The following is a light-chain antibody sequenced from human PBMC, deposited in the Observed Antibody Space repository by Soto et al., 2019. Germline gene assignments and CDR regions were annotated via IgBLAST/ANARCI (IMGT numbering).Light chain of an antibody. CDR2: GAS. CDR1: QNIYSN. J-gene: IGKJ1*01. Sequence: IVMTQSPATLSVSPGERATLSCRASQNIYSNVAWYQQKPGQAPRLLIYGASSRATGIPDRFSGSGSGTDFTLTISRLEPEDFAVYYCQQYGSSPRTFGQGTNVDIK. V-gene: IGKV3-20*01. CDR3: QQYGSSPRT.